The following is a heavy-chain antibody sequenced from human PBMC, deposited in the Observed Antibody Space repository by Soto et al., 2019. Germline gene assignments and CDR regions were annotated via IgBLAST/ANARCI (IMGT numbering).Heavy chain of an antibody. Sequence: PGGSLRLSCAASGFTFSSYAMSWVRQAPGKGLEWVSAISGSGGSTYYADSVKGRFTISRDNSKNTLYLQMNSLRAEDTAVYHCASVAGYHGTIGQQLPDCWGQGIMVTVSS. CDR2: ISGSGGST. J-gene: IGHJ4*02. CDR1: GFTFSSYA. D-gene: IGHD6-13*01. CDR3: ASVAGYHGTIGQQLPDC. V-gene: IGHV3-23*01.